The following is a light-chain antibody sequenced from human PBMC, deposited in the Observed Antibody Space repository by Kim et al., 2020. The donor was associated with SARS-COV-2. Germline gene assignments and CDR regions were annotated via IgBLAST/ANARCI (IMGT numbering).Light chain of an antibody. J-gene: IGLJ2*01. CDR1: DIGTKS. CDR2: YDI. V-gene: IGLV3-21*04. CDR3: QVWDSRSDHVV. Sequence: SYELTQPPSVSVAPGKTATITCGGNDIGTKSVQWYQQKPGQAPVLVIYYDIDRPSGIPERYSSSNSGNTATLTISRVEAGDEADYYCQVWDSRSDHVVFG.